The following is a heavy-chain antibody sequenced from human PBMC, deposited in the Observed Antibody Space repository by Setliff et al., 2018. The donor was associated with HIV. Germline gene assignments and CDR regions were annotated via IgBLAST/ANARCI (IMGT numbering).Heavy chain of an antibody. V-gene: IGHV1-46*01. J-gene: IGHJ4*02. CDR3: ARSGREANLYGLYGVHYFDY. CDR2: INPSGGST. Sequence: GASVKVSCKASGYTFTSFYMHWVRQAPGQGLEWMGIINPSGGSTSYAQKFQGRVTMTRDTSTSTVYMELSSLRSEDTAIYYCARSGREANLYGLYGVHYFDYWGQATLVTVSS. D-gene: IGHD4-17*01. CDR1: GYTFTSFY.